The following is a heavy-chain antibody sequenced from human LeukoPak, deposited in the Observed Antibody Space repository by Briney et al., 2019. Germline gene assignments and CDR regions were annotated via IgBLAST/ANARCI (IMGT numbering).Heavy chain of an antibody. V-gene: IGHV1-69*05. CDR3: ARVFARSGEIRGSYYYY. CDR2: IIPIFGTA. J-gene: IGHJ4*02. Sequence: SVKVSCEAPGGTFSSYAISWVRQAPGQGLEWMGRIIPIFGTANYAQKFQGRVTITTDESTSTAYMELSSLRSEDTAVYYCARVFARSGEIRGSYYYYWGQGTLVTVSS. D-gene: IGHD1-26*01. CDR1: GGTFSSYA.